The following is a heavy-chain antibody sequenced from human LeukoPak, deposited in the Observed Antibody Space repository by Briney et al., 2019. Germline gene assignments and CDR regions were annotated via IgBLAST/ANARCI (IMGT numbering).Heavy chain of an antibody. CDR2: IHSDGRST. J-gene: IGHJ4*02. Sequence: GGSLRLSCAASGFTFSSYWMHWVRQAPGKGLVWVSRIHSDGRSTTYADSVEGRFTISRDDAKNTLYLQMNSLRAEDTAVYYCARGGGTGEFDFWGQGTLVTVSS. CDR3: ARGGGTGEFDF. CDR1: GFTFSSYW. D-gene: IGHD7-27*01. V-gene: IGHV3-74*01.